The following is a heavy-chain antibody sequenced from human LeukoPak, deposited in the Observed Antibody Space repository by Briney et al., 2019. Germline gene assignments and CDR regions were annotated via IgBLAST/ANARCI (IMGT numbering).Heavy chain of an antibody. V-gene: IGHV4-39*07. CDR1: GGSISSPSYF. Sequence: SETLSLTCSVSGGSISSPSYFWGWIRQPPGKGLEWIASVHFSGGLYLNPSLKSRVTISVDKSKNHFSLKLTSVTAADTAVYYCARRSSGWYFDYWGQGTLVTVSS. CDR3: ARRSSGWYFDY. D-gene: IGHD6-19*01. J-gene: IGHJ4*02. CDR2: VHFSGGL.